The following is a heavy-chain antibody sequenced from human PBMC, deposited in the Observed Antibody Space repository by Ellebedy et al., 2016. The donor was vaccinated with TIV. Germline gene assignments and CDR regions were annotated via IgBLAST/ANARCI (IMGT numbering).Heavy chain of an antibody. CDR2: ITVLDGNT. Sequence: ASVKVSCXASGFSFTNRYLHWVRQAPGPALEWVGWITVLDGNTNYAQRFQDRVTFTGDRSMSTAYMELSSLRSEDTAMYYCATPGYCSGGVCLHDGFDVWGQGTTVTVSS. V-gene: IGHV1-45*02. J-gene: IGHJ3*01. CDR3: ATPGYCSGGVCLHDGFDV. CDR1: GFSFTNRY. D-gene: IGHD2-15*01.